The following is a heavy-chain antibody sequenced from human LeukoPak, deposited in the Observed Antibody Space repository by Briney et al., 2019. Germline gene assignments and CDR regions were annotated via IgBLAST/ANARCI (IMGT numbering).Heavy chain of an antibody. CDR3: ARVGSITMDYDY. V-gene: IGHV3-66*01. CDR2: IYSGGST. Sequence: PGGSLRLSCAASGFTVSSNYMSWVRQAPGKGLEWVSVIYSGGSTYYADSVKSRFTISRDNSKNTLYLQMNSLRAEDTAVYYCARVGSITMDYDYWGQGTLVTVSS. J-gene: IGHJ4*02. D-gene: IGHD3-10*01. CDR1: GFTVSSNY.